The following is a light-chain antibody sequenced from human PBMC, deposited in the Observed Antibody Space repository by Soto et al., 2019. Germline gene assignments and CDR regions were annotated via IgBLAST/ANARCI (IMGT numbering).Light chain of an antibody. V-gene: IGLV2-8*02. J-gene: IGLJ1*01. CDR1: SSDVGGYNY. Sequence: QSALTHPPSASRSPGQSVTISCTGTSSDVGGYNYVSWYQQHPGKAPKLMIYEVSKRPSGVPDRFSGSKSGNTASLTISGLQTEDEADYYCASYTTSSTYVFGTGTKVTVL. CDR3: ASYTTSSTYV. CDR2: EVS.